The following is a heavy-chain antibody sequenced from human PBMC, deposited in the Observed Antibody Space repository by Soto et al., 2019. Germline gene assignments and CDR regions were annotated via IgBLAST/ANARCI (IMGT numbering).Heavy chain of an antibody. CDR3: ARFGQQLSTYFDY. Sequence: SETLSLTCTVSGGSISSGGYYWSWIRQHQGKGLEWIGYIYYIGCTYYNPSLKSRVTISVDTSKNQFSLKLSSVTAADTAVYYCARFGQQLSTYFDYWGQGTLVTVSS. D-gene: IGHD6-13*01. CDR1: GGSISSGGYY. J-gene: IGHJ4*02. CDR2: IYYIGCT. V-gene: IGHV4-31*03.